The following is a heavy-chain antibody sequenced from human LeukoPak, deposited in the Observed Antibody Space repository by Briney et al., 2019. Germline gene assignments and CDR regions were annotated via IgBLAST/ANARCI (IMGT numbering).Heavy chain of an antibody. CDR3: ARVAGSIDY. CDR1: VYTFTPYD. J-gene: IGHJ4*02. V-gene: IGHV1-8*03. CDR2: MNPNSGYT. Sequence: ASVKVSCKTSVYTFTPYDINWVRQATGQGLEWMGWMNPNSGYTGYAQKFQGRVTITRDTSISTAYMELSSLRSEDTAVYYCARVAGSIDYWGQGTLVTVSS. D-gene: IGHD6-19*01.